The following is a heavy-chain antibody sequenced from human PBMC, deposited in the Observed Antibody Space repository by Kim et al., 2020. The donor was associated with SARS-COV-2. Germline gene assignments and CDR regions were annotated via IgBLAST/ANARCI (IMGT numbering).Heavy chain of an antibody. V-gene: IGHV3-23*01. J-gene: IGHJ6*02. Sequence: GGSLRLSCAASGFTFSSYAMSWVRQAPGKGLEWVSAISGSGGSTYYADSVKGRFTISRDNSKNTLYLQMNSLRAEDTAVYYCAKDHPLPNVVPAAIMNWRYYYYGMDVWGQGTTVTVSS. D-gene: IGHD2-2*02. CDR1: GFTFSSYA. CDR3: AKDHPLPNVVPAAIMNWRYYYYGMDV. CDR2: ISGSGGST.